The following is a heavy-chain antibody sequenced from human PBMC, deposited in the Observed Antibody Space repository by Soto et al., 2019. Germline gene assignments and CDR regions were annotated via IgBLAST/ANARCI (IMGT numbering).Heavy chain of an antibody. J-gene: IGHJ5*02. Sequence: QVQLQQWGAGLLKPSETLSLTCAVNGGSFTGYYWSWVRQPPGKGLEWIGEIKDGGSTNYSPSLRSRVTISADTSKKQFSLKVTSVTAADTAVYYCARGQEGVVANHWDQGTLVTVSS. V-gene: IGHV4-34*01. CDR3: ARGQEGVVANH. CDR1: GGSFTGYY. CDR2: IKDGGST. D-gene: IGHD2-15*01.